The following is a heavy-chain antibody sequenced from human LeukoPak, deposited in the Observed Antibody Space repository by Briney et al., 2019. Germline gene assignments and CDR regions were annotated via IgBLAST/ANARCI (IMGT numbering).Heavy chain of an antibody. J-gene: IGHJ6*02. V-gene: IGHV3-7*01. CDR2: IKQDGSEK. CDR1: GFTFSSYW. Sequence: GGSLRLSCAASGFTFSSYWMSWVRQAPGKGLEWVANIKQDGSEKYYVDSVKGRSTISRDNAKNSLYLQMNSLRAEDTAVYYCARDAIYCSSTSCYGMDVWGQGTTVTVSS. CDR3: ARDAIYCSSTSCYGMDV. D-gene: IGHD2-2*01.